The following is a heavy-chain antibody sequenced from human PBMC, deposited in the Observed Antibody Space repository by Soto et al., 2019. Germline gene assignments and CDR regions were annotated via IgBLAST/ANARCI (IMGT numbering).Heavy chain of an antibody. J-gene: IGHJ5*02. CDR3: DRGLTGTMIRLNCFDP. CDR2: VYYSGIT. V-gene: IGHV4-39*01. Sequence: PSETLSLTCTVSGGSIIRSDTYYWGWIRQPPGKGLEWIGSVYYSGITYYNPSLGSRVTISVDTSSNQFSLKLHSITAADTAISYCDRGLTGTMIRLNCFDPWGQGTLVTVSS. D-gene: IGHD1-7*01. CDR1: GGSIIRSDTYY.